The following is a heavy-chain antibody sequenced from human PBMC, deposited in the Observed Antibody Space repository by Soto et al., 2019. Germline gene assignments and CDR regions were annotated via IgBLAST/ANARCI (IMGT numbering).Heavy chain of an antibody. CDR1: GYTFTNYY. CDR2: INPSGGGT. V-gene: IGHV1-46*01. Sequence: QVQLVQSGAEVTKPGSSVKVSCKASGYTFTNYYIHWVRQAPGQGLEWMGVINPSGGGTTYAQNFQGRVTMTRDTSTSTVYMELSSLRSEDTAVYYCTRVREYYNGMDVWGQGTTVTVSS. CDR3: TRVREYYNGMDV. J-gene: IGHJ6*02.